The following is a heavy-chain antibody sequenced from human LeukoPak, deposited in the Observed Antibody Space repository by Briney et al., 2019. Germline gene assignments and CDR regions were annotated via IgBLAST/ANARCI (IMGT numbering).Heavy chain of an antibody. Sequence: SETLSLTCTVSGGSISSYYWSWIRQPPGKGLEWIGYIYYSGSTNYNPSLKSRVTISVDTSKNQYSLKLSSVTAADTAVYYCASRDGYNGSFDYWGQGTLVTVSS. J-gene: IGHJ4*02. CDR3: ASRDGYNGSFDY. CDR1: GGSISSYY. CDR2: IYYSGST. V-gene: IGHV4-59*01. D-gene: IGHD5-24*01.